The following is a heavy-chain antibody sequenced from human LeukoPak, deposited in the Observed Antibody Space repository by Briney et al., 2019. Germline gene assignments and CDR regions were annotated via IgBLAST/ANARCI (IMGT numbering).Heavy chain of an antibody. CDR1: GFTFSSYA. D-gene: IGHD2-2*01. J-gene: IGHJ6*03. CDR2: ISYDGSNK. V-gene: IGHV3-30-3*01. Sequence: PGGSLRLSCAASGFTFSSYAMHWVRQAPGKGLEWVAVISYDGSNKYYADSVKGRFTISRDNSKNTLYLQMNSLRAEDTAVYYCARDRAIVVVPADYYYYMDVWGKGTTVTVSS. CDR3: ARDRAIVVVPADYYYYMDV.